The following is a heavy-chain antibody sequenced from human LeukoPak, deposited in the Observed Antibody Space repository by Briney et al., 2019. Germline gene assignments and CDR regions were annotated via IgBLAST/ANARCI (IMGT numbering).Heavy chain of an antibody. D-gene: IGHD3-10*01. CDR2: ISDSGRTT. Sequence: GGSLRLSCAASGFTFSSYAMSWVRQAPGKGLEWVSAISDSGRTTYYTDSVKGRFTISRDNSRNTLYLQMNSLRAEDTAVYYCGGFGFNDYWGQGLLVTVSS. CDR3: GGFGFNDY. V-gene: IGHV3-23*01. CDR1: GFTFSSYA. J-gene: IGHJ4*01.